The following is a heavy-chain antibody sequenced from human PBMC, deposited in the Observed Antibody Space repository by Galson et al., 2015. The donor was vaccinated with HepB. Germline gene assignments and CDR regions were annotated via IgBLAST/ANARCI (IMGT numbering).Heavy chain of an antibody. CDR2: INHSGST. V-gene: IGHV4-34*01. CDR3: ARVTIVVVPAAIRYYYYMDV. Sequence: SETLSLTCAVYGGSFSGYYWSWIRQPPGKGLEWIGEINHSGSTNYNPSLKSRVTISVDTSKNQFSLKLSSVTAADTAVYYCARVTIVVVPAAIRYYYYMDVWGKGTTVTVSS. D-gene: IGHD2-2*01. CDR1: GGSFSGYY. J-gene: IGHJ6*03.